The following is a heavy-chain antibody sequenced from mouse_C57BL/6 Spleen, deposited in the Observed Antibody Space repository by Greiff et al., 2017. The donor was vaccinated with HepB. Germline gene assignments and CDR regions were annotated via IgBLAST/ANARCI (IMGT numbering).Heavy chain of an antibody. J-gene: IGHJ3*01. V-gene: IGHV5-9*04. CDR3: ARHDYTWFAY. Sequence: EVKLMESGGGLVKPGGSLKLSCAASGFTFSSYTMSWVRQTPEKRLEWVATISGGGGNTYYPDSVKGRFTISRDNAKNTLYLQMSSLRSEDTAVYYCARHDYTWFAYWGQGTLVTVSA. CDR2: ISGGGGNT. D-gene: IGHD2-4*01. CDR1: GFTFSSYT.